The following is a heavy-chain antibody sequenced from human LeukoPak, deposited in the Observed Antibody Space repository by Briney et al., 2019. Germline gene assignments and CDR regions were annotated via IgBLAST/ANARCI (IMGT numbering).Heavy chain of an antibody. CDR3: ARELPREVTLDY. CDR1: GFTFISYG. V-gene: IGHV3-74*03. J-gene: IGHJ4*01. CDR2: INTDGSST. Sequence: PGGSLRLSCAVSGFTFISYGMQWVPQAPGKGLAWVSRINTDGSSTAYADSVKGRFTISRDNTKNTLYLQMNSLRAEDTAVYYCARELPREVTLDYWGQGTLVTVSS. D-gene: IGHD2-21*02.